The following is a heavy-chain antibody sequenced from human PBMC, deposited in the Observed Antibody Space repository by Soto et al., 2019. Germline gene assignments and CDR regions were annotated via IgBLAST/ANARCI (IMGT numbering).Heavy chain of an antibody. CDR2: IIDSGGST. CDR1: GFTFSSCA. Sequence: PGGSLRLSCAASGFTFSSCAMGWVRQAPGKGLEWVSDIIDSGGSTYYADAVKGRFTISRDNSKSTLYLQMNSLRAEDTAVYYCAKSLRGIIIDFDCWGQGTLVTVSS. V-gene: IGHV3-23*01. CDR3: AKSLRGIIIDFDC. D-gene: IGHD3-10*01. J-gene: IGHJ4*02.